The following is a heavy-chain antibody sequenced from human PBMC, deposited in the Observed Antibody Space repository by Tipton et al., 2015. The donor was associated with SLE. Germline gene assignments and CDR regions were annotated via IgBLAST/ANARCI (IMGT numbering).Heavy chain of an antibody. J-gene: IGHJ6*03. Sequence: SLRLSCAASGFSFSNSGMTWVRQAPGKGLEWVSAISISGARTYYADSVRGRFTISRDNSNNTLYLQMNSLRAEDTAVYYCARGTIFGVVVVDHYYMDVWGKGTTVTVS. CDR1: GFSFSNSG. CDR3: ARGTIFGVVVVDHYYMDV. V-gene: IGHV3-23*01. D-gene: IGHD3-3*01. CDR2: ISISGART.